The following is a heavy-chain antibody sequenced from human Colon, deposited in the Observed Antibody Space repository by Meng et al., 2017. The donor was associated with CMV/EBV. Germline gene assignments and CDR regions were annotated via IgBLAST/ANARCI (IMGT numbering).Heavy chain of an antibody. CDR3: TTLKGQIVSAAGY. V-gene: IGHV3-15*01. D-gene: IGHD2-2*01. CDR2: IKSKTGGGTT. Sequence: GGSLRLSCAASGFTFSNVWMSWVRQAPGKGLEWAGRIKSKTGGGTTDYAAPVKDRFTISRDDSKNTLYLQMNSLKTEDTALYYCTTLKGQIVSAAGYWGQGTLVTVSS. J-gene: IGHJ4*02. CDR1: GFTFSNVW.